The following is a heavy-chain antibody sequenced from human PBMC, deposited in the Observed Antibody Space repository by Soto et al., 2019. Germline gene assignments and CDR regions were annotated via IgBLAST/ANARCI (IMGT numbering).Heavy chain of an antibody. V-gene: IGHV3-48*02. J-gene: IGHJ5*02. D-gene: IGHD3-10*01. CDR3: ARAFHSYVLLYP. Sequence: GGSLRLSXAASGFTFSSYSMNWVRQAPGKGLEWVSYISSSSSTIYYADSVKGRFTISRDNAKNSLYLQMNSLGDEDTAVYYCARAFHSYVLLYPWGQGTLVTVSS. CDR1: GFTFSSYS. CDR2: ISSSSSTI.